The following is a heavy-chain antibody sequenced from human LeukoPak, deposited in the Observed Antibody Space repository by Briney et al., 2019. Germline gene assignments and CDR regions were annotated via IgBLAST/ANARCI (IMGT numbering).Heavy chain of an antibody. J-gene: IGHJ4*02. CDR2: ISAYNGNT. Sequence: GASVKVSCKASGYTFTSYGISWVRQAPGQGLEWMGWISAYNGNTNYAQKLQGRVTMTTDTSTSTAYMELRSLRSGDAAVYYCARVEIGLRYFDWLLPIDYWGQGTLVTVSS. D-gene: IGHD3-9*01. CDR3: ARVEIGLRYFDWLLPIDY. CDR1: GYTFTSYG. V-gene: IGHV1-18*04.